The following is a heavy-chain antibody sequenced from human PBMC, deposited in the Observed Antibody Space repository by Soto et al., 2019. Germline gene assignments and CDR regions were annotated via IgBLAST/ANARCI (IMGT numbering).Heavy chain of an antibody. CDR2: INAGNGNT. Sequence: ASVKVSCKASGYTFTSYAMHWVRQAPGQRLEWMGWINAGNGNTKYPQKFQGRVTITRDTSASTAYMELSSLRSEDTAVYYCARGAHSSGWYQFDPWGQGTLVTVSS. D-gene: IGHD6-19*01. J-gene: IGHJ5*02. CDR1: GYTFTSYA. V-gene: IGHV1-3*01. CDR3: ARGAHSSGWYQFDP.